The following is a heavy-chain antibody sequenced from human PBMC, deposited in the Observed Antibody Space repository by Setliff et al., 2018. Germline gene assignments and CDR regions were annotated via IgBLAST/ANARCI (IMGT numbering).Heavy chain of an antibody. V-gene: IGHV3-48*01. CDR2: ISYSSGSI. CDR3: VSALAYYYMDV. J-gene: IGHJ6*03. Sequence: LRLSCEASGFTFSSYSMNWVRQAPGKGLEWVAHISYSSGSISYADSVKGRFTISRDNAKNSLYLQMNSLRAEDTAIYYCVSALAYYYMDVWGKGTTVTVSS. CDR1: GFTFSSYS.